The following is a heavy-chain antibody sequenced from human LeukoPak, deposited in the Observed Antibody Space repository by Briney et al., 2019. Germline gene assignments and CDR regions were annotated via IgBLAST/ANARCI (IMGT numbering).Heavy chain of an antibody. CDR1: GFTFSGYW. D-gene: IGHD2-15*01. CDR3: ARDTPQMGIDY. CDR2: INGDGSRT. Sequence: AGSLRLSCAPSGFTFSGYWMHWVRHAPGKGLVWVSVINGDGSRTIYADSVKSSFTISSDNATNTLYLQMASLRAADTAVYYCARDTPQMGIDYWGQGTLVTVSS. J-gene: IGHJ4*02. V-gene: IGHV3-74*01.